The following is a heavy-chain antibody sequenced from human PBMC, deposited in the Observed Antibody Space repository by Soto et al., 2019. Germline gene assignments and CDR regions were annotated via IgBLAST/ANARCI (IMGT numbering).Heavy chain of an antibody. V-gene: IGHV1-3*01. CDR3: ARDLPNYYDSSVYGY. CDR1: GYTFTSYA. Sequence: GASVKVSCKASGYTFTSYAMHWVRQAPGQRLEWMGWINAGNGNTKYSQKFQGRVTITRDTSASTAYMELSSLRPEDTAVYYCARDLPNYYDSSVYGYWGQGTLVTVSS. D-gene: IGHD3-22*01. CDR2: INAGNGNT. J-gene: IGHJ4*02.